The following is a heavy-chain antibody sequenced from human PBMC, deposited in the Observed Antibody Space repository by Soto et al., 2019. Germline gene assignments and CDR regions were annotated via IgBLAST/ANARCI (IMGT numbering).Heavy chain of an antibody. D-gene: IGHD1-26*01. V-gene: IGHV1-2*02. CDR1: GDTFTANY. Sequence: ASVKVSCKASGDTFTANYIHCLRQAPGQGLEWMGWINPILGGTKSPQKSQGQDTMTRDTSLSTVYMMLTSLACDDTAVYYCARDLAKGGGSAGFDYWGQGTLVTVSS. CDR3: ARDLAKGGGSAGFDY. CDR2: INPILGGT. J-gene: IGHJ4*02.